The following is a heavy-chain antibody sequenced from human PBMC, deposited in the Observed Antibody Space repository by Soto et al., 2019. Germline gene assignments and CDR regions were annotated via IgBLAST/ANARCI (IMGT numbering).Heavy chain of an antibody. CDR2: ISAYNGNT. J-gene: IGHJ3*02. CDR1: GYTFTSYG. D-gene: IGHD3-22*01. CDR3: ARIYYYDSSGYLDAFDI. Sequence: GASVKVSCKASGYTFTSYGISWVRQAPGQGLEWMGWISAYNGNTNYAQKLQGRVTMTTDTSTSTAYMELRSLRSDDTAVYYCARIYYYDSSGYLDAFDIWGQGTMVTVS. V-gene: IGHV1-18*04.